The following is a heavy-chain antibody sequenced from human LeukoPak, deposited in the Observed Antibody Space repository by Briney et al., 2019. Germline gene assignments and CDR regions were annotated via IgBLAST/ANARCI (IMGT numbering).Heavy chain of an antibody. CDR1: GDSISSYY. J-gene: IGHJ4*02. V-gene: IGHV4-4*07. Sequence: SETLSLTCSVSGDSISSYYWSWIRQPAGKGLEWIGRIYTSGSTNYNPSLKSRVTISVDTSKNQFSLNLNSVTAADTAVYYCALWGYFDSSGRHFWGQGTLVTVSS. D-gene: IGHD3-22*01. CDR2: IYTSGST. CDR3: ALWGYFDSSGRHF.